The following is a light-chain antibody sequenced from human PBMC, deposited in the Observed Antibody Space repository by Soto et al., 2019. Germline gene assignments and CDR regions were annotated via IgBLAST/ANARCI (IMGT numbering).Light chain of an antibody. Sequence: EIVLTQSPGTLSLSPGERATLSCRASQSVTSNYLAWYQQKPGRVPRLLIYGASSRATGIPDRFSGSGSGTDFTLTISRLEPEDFAVYYCQQYGRSLTFGGGTKVDIK. CDR1: QSVTSNY. V-gene: IGKV3-20*01. CDR2: GAS. CDR3: QQYGRSLT. J-gene: IGKJ4*01.